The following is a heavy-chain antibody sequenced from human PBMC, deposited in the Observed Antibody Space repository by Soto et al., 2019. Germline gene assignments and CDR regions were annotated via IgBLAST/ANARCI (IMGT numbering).Heavy chain of an antibody. V-gene: IGHV3-21*01. D-gene: IGHD6-13*01. CDR3: ARGIGSSWGRYYYYGMDV. J-gene: IGHJ6*02. Sequence: GGSLRLSCAASGFTFSSYSMNWVRQAPGKGLEWVSSISSSSSYIYYADSVKGRFTISRDNAKNSLYLQMNSLRAEDTAVYYCARGIGSSWGRYYYYGMDVWGQGTTVTVSS. CDR1: GFTFSSYS. CDR2: ISSSSSYI.